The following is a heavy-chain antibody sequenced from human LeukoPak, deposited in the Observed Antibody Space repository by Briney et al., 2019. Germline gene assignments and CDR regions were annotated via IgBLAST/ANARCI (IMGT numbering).Heavy chain of an antibody. J-gene: IGHJ4*02. V-gene: IGHV4-34*01. CDR1: GGSFSGYY. Sequence: KPSETLSLTCAVYGGSFSGYYWSWIRQPPGKGLEWIGEINHSGSTNYNPSLKSRVTISVDTSKNQFSLKLSSVTAADTAVYYCARGKPNTYYYDSSGYYFNYWGQGTLVTVSS. CDR2: INHSGST. D-gene: IGHD3-22*01. CDR3: ARGKPNTYYYDSSGYYFNY.